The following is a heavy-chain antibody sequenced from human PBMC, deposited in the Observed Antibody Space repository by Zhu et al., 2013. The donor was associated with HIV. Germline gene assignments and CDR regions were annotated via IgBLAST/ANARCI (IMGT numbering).Heavy chain of an antibody. J-gene: IGHJ4*02. D-gene: IGHD3-16*01. Sequence: VQLVESGGGVVQPGRSLRLSCAASGFTFSSYAMHWVRQAPGKGLEWVAVISYDGSNKYYADSVKGRFTISRDNSKNTLYLQMNSLRAEDTAVYYCARGGSGNFDYWGQGTLVTVSS. CDR3: ARGGSGNFDY. V-gene: IGHV3-30-3*01. CDR1: GFTFSSYA. CDR2: ISYDGSNK.